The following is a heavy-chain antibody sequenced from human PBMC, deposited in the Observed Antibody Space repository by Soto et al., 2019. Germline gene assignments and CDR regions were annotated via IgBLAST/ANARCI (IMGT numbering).Heavy chain of an antibody. J-gene: IGHJ6*03. CDR1: GFTFSSYS. Sequence: GGSLRLSCAASGFTFSSYSMNWVRQAPGKGLEWVSYISSSSSTIYYADSVKGRFTIPRDNAKNSLYLQMNSLRAEDTAVYYCARDGVATGEGFYYYYMDVWGKGTTVTVSS. V-gene: IGHV3-48*01. CDR2: ISSSSSTI. D-gene: IGHD5-12*01. CDR3: ARDGVATGEGFYYYYMDV.